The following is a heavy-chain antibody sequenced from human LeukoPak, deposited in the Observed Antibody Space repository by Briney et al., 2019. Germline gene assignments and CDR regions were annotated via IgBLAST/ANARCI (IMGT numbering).Heavy chain of an antibody. V-gene: IGHV5-51*01. CDR1: GYSFTNYW. CDR3: ARRAGNSDWYFDY. Sequence: HGESLQISCQGSGYSFTNYWIGWVRQMPGKGLEWMGIIYPGDSDTRYSPSFQGHVTISADKSISTAYLQWSSLKASDTAMYYCARRAGNSDWYFDYWGQGTLVTVSS. D-gene: IGHD6-19*01. J-gene: IGHJ4*02. CDR2: IYPGDSDT.